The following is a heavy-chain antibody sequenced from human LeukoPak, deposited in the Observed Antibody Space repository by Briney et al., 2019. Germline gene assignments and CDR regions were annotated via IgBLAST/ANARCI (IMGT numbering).Heavy chain of an antibody. D-gene: IGHD2-2*01. V-gene: IGHV1-2*02. CDR1: GYTFIGYY. J-gene: IGHJ4*02. CDR2: INPNSGVT. Sequence: GASVKVSCKASGYTFIGYYMHWVRQAPGQGLEWMGWINPNSGVTKYAQKLQGTVTMTRDTAISTAYMELSRLRSDDTAVYYCARRYCSSTSCYYFDYWGQGTLVTVSS. CDR3: ARRYCSSTSCYYFDY.